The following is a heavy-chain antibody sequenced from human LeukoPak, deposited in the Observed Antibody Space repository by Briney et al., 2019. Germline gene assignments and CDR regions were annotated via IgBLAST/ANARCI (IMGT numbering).Heavy chain of an antibody. CDR2: IWYDGSNK. CDR3: AKDLWNYYGSGSYYNEGYYYGMDV. V-gene: IGHV3-33*06. D-gene: IGHD3-10*01. Sequence: PGRSLRLSCAASGFTFSSYGMHWVRQAPGKGLEWVAVIWYDGSNKYYADSVKGRFTISRDNSKNTLYLQMNSLRAEDTAVYYCAKDLWNYYGSGSYYNEGYYYGMDVWGQGTTVTVSS. CDR1: GFTFSSYG. J-gene: IGHJ6*02.